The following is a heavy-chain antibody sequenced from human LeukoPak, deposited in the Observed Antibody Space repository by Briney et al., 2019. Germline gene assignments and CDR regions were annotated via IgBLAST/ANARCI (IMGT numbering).Heavy chain of an antibody. Sequence: TLSLTCTVSGGSISSGAYDWSWIRHPPGKGLEWIGYIYYSGSTHYNPSLKSRVTITVDTAQNPFCLEPSSLTAAPTVMYYCARSQRGIYDYVRGSPQPTFDCWGQGTLVTVSS. CDR3: ARSQRGIYDYVRGSPQPTFDC. CDR1: GGSISSGAYD. D-gene: IGHD3-16*01. V-gene: IGHV4-30-4*08. CDR2: IYYSGST. J-gene: IGHJ5*01.